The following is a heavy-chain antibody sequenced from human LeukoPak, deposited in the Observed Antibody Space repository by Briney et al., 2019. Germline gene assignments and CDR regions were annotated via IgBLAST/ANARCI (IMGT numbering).Heavy chain of an antibody. CDR3: ARAYYDSESRLDY. CDR2: IYTSGST. D-gene: IGHD3-22*01. J-gene: IGHJ4*02. V-gene: IGHV4-61*02. Sequence: PSETLSLTCTVSGGSISSGSYYWSWIRQPAGKGLEWIGRIYTSGSTNYNPSLKSRVTISVDTSKNQFSLKLSSVTAADTAVYYCARAYYDSESRLDYWGQGTLVTVSS. CDR1: GGSISSGSYY.